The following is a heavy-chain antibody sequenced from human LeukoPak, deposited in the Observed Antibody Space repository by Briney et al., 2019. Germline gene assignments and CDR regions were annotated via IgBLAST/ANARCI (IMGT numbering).Heavy chain of an antibody. J-gene: IGHJ4*02. CDR2: ISAYNGNT. CDR3: ARAKYQLPGPDY. V-gene: IGHV1-18*01. D-gene: IGHD2-2*01. CDR1: AYTFTNYA. Sequence: ASGKVACKASAYTFTNYAITWVRQAPGQGLEWMGWISAYNGNTNYAQKLQGRVTMTTDASTSTAYMELSRLRSDDTAVYYCARAKYQLPGPDYWGQGTLVTVSS.